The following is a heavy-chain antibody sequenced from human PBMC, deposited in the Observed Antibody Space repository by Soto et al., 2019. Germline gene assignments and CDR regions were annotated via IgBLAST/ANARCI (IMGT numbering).Heavy chain of an antibody. Sequence: QVQLLESGGGLVKPGGSLRLSCAASGFTFSDYYMNWIRQAPGKGLEWVSYISSSETTPSYADSVKGRFTISRDNAKNSLYLQMNTLRAEDTAVYYCASEHWEYQRLQAFTWGPGTTVTVSS. J-gene: IGHJ3*01. CDR2: ISSSETTP. D-gene: IGHD2-2*01. V-gene: IGHV3-11*01. CDR1: GFTFSDYY. CDR3: ASEHWEYQRLQAFT.